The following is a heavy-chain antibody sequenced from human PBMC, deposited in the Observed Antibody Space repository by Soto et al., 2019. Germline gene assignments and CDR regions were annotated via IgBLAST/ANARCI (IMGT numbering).Heavy chain of an antibody. Sequence: GGSLRLSCAASGFTFDDYTMHWVRQAPGKGLEWVSLISWDGGSTYYADSVKGRFTISRDNSKNSLYLQMNSLRTEDTALYYCAKDIGCSSTSCYREYYYYYYGMDVWGQGTTVTVSS. CDR2: ISWDGGST. CDR1: GFTFDDYT. J-gene: IGHJ6*02. V-gene: IGHV3-43*01. D-gene: IGHD2-2*01. CDR3: AKDIGCSSTSCYREYYYYYYGMDV.